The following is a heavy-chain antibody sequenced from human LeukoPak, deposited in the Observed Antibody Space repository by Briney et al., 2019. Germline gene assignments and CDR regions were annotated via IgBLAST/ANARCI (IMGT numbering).Heavy chain of an antibody. CDR3: ARQRFADYYDSSGYYWPFDY. CDR1: GYSFTSYW. J-gene: IGHJ4*02. CDR2: IYPGDSDT. D-gene: IGHD3-22*01. V-gene: IGHV5-51*01. Sequence: GESLKISCKGSGYSFTSYWIGWVRQMPGKGLEWMGIIYPGDSDTRYSPSFQGQVTISADKSISTAYLQWSSLKASDTAMYYCARQRFADYYDSSGYYWPFDYWGQGTLVTVSS.